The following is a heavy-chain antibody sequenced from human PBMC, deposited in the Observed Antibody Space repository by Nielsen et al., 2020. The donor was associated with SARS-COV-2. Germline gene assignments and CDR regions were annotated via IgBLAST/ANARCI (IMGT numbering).Heavy chain of an antibody. J-gene: IGHJ4*02. CDR2: ISWNSGNI. Sequence: GGSLRLSCAASGFTFDDYAMHWVRQAPGKGLEWVSGISWNSGNIGYADSVKGRFTISRDNAKNSLYLQMNSLRAEDTALYYCAKDPFYYDSSGYDYWGQGTLVTVSS. D-gene: IGHD3-22*01. CDR1: GFTFDDYA. CDR3: AKDPFYYDSSGYDY. V-gene: IGHV3-9*01.